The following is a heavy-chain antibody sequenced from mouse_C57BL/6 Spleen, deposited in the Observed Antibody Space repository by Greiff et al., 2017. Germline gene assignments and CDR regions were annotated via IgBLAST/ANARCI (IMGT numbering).Heavy chain of an antibody. J-gene: IGHJ3*01. Sequence: VQLKQSGPGLVKPSQSLSLTCSVTGYSITSGYYWNWIRQFPGNKLEWMGYISYDGSNNYNPSLKNRISITRDTSKNQFFLKLNSVTTEDTATYYCARYPLLLRSFAYWGQGTLVTVSA. CDR1: GYSITSGYY. CDR3: ARYPLLLRSFAY. D-gene: IGHD1-1*01. V-gene: IGHV3-6*01. CDR2: ISYDGSN.